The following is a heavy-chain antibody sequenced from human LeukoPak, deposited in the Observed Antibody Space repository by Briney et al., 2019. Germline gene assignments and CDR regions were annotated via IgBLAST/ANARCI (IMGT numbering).Heavy chain of an antibody. CDR1: GGSISSSSYY. Sequence: SETLSLTCTVSGGSISSSSYYWGWIRQPPGKGLEWIGSIYYSGSTYYNPSLKSRVTISVDTSKNQFSLKLSSVTAADTAVYYCARRKAAGYAYYYYYMDVWGKGTTVTISS. D-gene: IGHD6-13*01. J-gene: IGHJ6*03. CDR3: ARRKAAGYAYYYYYMDV. CDR2: IYYSGST. V-gene: IGHV4-39*01.